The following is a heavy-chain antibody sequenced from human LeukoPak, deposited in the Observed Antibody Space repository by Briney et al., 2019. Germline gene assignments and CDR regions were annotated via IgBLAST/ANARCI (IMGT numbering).Heavy chain of an antibody. J-gene: IGHJ5*02. V-gene: IGHV3-23*01. Sequence: GGSLRLSCAASGFTFSSYGMSWVRQAPGKGLDWVSAISGSGAYTYYADSVKGRFTISRDNSKNTLYLQMNSLRAEDTAVYYCAKRYYDSSNWFAPWGQGTLVTVSS. CDR1: GFTFSSYG. CDR3: AKRYYDSSNWFAP. CDR2: ISGSGAYT. D-gene: IGHD3-22*01.